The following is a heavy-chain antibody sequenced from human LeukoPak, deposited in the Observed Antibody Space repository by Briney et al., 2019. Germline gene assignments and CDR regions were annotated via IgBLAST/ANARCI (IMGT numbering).Heavy chain of an antibody. V-gene: IGHV4-59*01. D-gene: IGHD3-22*01. CDR3: ARYYYDSSGYRDAFDI. CDR2: IYYSGST. CDR1: GGSISSYC. Sequence: SETLSLTCTVSGGSISSYCWSWIRQPPGKGLEWIGYIYYSGSTNYNPSLKSRVTISVDTSRNQFSLKLSSVTAADTAVYYCARYYYDSSGYRDAFDIWGQGTMVTVSS. J-gene: IGHJ3*02.